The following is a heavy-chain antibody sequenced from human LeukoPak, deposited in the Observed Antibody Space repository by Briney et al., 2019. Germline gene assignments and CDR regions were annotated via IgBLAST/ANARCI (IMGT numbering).Heavy chain of an antibody. CDR1: GFTFISYA. Sequence: PGGSLRLSCAASGFTFISYAMTWVRQAPGEGLEWVSAISGSGDGTYYADSVKGRFTISRDNSKNTLSLQMNTLRAEDTAVYYCAKNFGGTPRSVFDYWGQGTLVTVSS. CDR2: ISGSGDGT. V-gene: IGHV3-23*01. J-gene: IGHJ4*02. CDR3: AKNFGGTPRSVFDY. D-gene: IGHD3-16*01.